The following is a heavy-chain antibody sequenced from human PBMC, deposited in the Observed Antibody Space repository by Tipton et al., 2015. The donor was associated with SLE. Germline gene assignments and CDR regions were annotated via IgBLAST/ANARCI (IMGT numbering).Heavy chain of an antibody. V-gene: IGHV4-59*12. CDR3: ARDHSSSPAYFQH. CDR1: GGSINNYY. D-gene: IGHD6-6*01. Sequence: TLSLTCTASGGSINNYYWSWIRQPPGKGLEWIGYIYYSGSTNYNPSLKSRVTISVDTSKNQFSLKLSSVTAADTAVYYCARDHSSSPAYFQHWGQGTLVTVSS. CDR2: IYYSGST. J-gene: IGHJ1*01.